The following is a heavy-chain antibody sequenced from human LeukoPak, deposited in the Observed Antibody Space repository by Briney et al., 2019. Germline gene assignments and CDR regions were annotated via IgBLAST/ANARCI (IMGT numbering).Heavy chain of an antibody. CDR2: IIPIFGTA. Sequence: SVKVSCKASGGTFSSYAISWVRQAPGQGLEWMGGIIPIFGTANYAQKFQGRVTITADKSTSTAYMELSSLRSEDTAVYYCARVEGCSSTSCYYWFDPWGQGTLVTVSS. V-gene: IGHV1-69*06. J-gene: IGHJ5*02. CDR1: GGTFSSYA. D-gene: IGHD2-2*01. CDR3: ARVEGCSSTSCYYWFDP.